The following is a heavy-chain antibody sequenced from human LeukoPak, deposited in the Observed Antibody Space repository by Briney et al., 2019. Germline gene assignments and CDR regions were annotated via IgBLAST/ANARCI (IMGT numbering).Heavy chain of an antibody. Sequence: SETLSLTRTVSGGSISSGDYYWSWIRQPPGKGLEWIGYIYYSGSTYYNPSLKSRVTISVDTSKNQFSLKLSSVTAADTAVYYCARGSWYDSSGYYDRTFDYWGQGTLVTVSS. D-gene: IGHD3-22*01. V-gene: IGHV4-30-4*01. CDR3: ARGSWYDSSGYYDRTFDY. J-gene: IGHJ4*02. CDR2: IYYSGST. CDR1: GGSISSGDYY.